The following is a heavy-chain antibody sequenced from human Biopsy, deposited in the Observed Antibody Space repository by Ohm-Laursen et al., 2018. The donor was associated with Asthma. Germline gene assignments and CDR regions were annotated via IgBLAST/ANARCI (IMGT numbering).Heavy chain of an antibody. J-gene: IGHJ4*02. CDR3: AKRRGYSGHDDDY. D-gene: IGHD5-12*01. CDR2: IKEDGSEK. CDR1: GFTFSTSW. Sequence: SLRLSCAASGFTFSTSWMTWVRQAPGKGLEWVANIKEDGSEKNYVDSVKGRFTIFRDNSKNTLYLQMNSLRTEDTAVYYCAKRRGYSGHDDDYWGQGTLVIVSS. V-gene: IGHV3-7*02.